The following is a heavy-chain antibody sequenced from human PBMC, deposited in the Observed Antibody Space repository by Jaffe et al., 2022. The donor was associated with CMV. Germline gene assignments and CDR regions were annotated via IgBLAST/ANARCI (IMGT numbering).Heavy chain of an antibody. Sequence: QVQLQESGPGLVKPSETLSLTCTVSGGSITSYYWSWIRQPPGKGLEWIGYIYYSGSTKYNPSLKSRVTISVDTSKNQFSLKLSSVTAADTAVYYCARHTAAVAGKVYPYYMDVWGKGTMVSVSS. V-gene: IGHV4-59*08. J-gene: IGHJ6*03. CDR2: IYYSGST. D-gene: IGHD6-19*01. CDR3: ARHTAAVAGKVYPYYMDV. CDR1: GGSITSYY.